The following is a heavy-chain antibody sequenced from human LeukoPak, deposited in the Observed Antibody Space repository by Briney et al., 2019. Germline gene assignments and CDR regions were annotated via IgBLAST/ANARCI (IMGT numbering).Heavy chain of an antibody. D-gene: IGHD3-10*01. CDR1: GLTVSKNY. CDR2: IYSGGST. CDR3: ARVGGH. V-gene: IGHV3-53*01. J-gene: IGHJ4*02. Sequence: GGSLRLSCAASGLTVSKNYMSWVRQAPGKGLESVSVIYSGGSTYYADSVRGRFTISRDDSKNTLYLQMNSLRVEDTAVYYCARVGGHWGQGTLVTVSS.